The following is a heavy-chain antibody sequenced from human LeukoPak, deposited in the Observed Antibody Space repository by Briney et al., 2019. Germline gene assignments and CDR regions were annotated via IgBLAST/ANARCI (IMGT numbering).Heavy chain of an antibody. J-gene: IGHJ4*02. Sequence: GASVKVSCKASGYTFTGYAIQWVRQAPGQRLEWMGWINAGNGNTKYSQKFQGRVTITRDTSANTVYMELSSLRSEDTAVYYCARGPLGRNGDYFDYWGQETLVTVSS. V-gene: IGHV1-3*01. CDR3: ARGPLGRNGDYFDY. CDR2: INAGNGNT. CDR1: GYTFTGYA. D-gene: IGHD7-27*01.